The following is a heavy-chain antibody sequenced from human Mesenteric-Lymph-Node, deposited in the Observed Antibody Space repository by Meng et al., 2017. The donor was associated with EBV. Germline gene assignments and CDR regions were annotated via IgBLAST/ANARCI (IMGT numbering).Heavy chain of an antibody. CDR2: ISYRGST. V-gene: IGHV4-30-4*01. Sequence: VRLDGSGPGQVSPYHTRSLTSAVSGCSISSVSYYWSWILHPQGKGLEWIGYISYRGSTYYNPSLKSRVTISVVTPKNQFSLKLSPRPAADTAVYYCARVEQWLLYFDYWGQGTLVTVSS. CDR3: ARVEQWLLYFDY. CDR1: GCSISSVSYY. D-gene: IGHD6-19*01. J-gene: IGHJ4*02.